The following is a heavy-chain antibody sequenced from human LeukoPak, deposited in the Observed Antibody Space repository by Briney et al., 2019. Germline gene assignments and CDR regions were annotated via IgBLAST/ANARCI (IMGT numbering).Heavy chain of an antibody. V-gene: IGHV3-30*18. J-gene: IGHJ4*02. D-gene: IGHD4-17*01. CDR3: AKDLHGDYVRWGDY. Sequence: SGRSLRLSCAASELTFNNYGMHWLRQAPDRGLEWVAVISYDGNNKYYSDSVKGRFIISRDNSKNTLYLQMNSLGAEDTALYYCAKDLHGDYVRWGDYWGQGTLVTVSS. CDR2: ISYDGNNK. CDR1: ELTFNNYG.